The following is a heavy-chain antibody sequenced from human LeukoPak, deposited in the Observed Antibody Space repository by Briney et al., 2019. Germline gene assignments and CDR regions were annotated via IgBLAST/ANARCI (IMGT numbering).Heavy chain of an antibody. V-gene: IGHV3-53*01. D-gene: IGHD6-19*01. Sequence: GGSLRLSCAASGFTVSSNYMSWVRQAPGKGLEWVSIIYSSDNTYYADSVKGRFTISRDNAKNTVFLEMNNVRAEDTAVYYCARGITNIAVGGYWGQGTLVTVSS. CDR3: ARGITNIAVGGY. CDR1: GFTVSSNY. J-gene: IGHJ4*02. CDR2: IYSSDNT.